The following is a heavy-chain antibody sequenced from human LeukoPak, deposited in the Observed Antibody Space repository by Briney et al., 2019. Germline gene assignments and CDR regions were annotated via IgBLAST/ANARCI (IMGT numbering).Heavy chain of an antibody. CDR1: RFTFSSYG. CDR2: ISYAGSNK. Sequence: PGGSLRLSCAASRFTFSSYGMHWVRQAPGKGLEWVAVISYAGSNKFYADSVRGRVTISRDNSKNTLYLQMNSLRAEDTAVYYCAKGAYSSGWYGLDAFDIWGQGTMVTVSS. D-gene: IGHD6-19*01. CDR3: AKGAYSSGWYGLDAFDI. J-gene: IGHJ3*02. V-gene: IGHV3-30*12.